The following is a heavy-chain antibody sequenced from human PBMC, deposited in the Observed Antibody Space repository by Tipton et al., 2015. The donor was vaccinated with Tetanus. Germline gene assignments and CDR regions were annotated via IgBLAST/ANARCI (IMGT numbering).Heavy chain of an antibody. D-gene: IGHD3-10*01. J-gene: IGHJ5*02. CDR1: GGSISTKTYY. CDR3: ARHVGGYGSPPHDL. V-gene: IGHV4-39*01. Sequence: TLSLTCFVPGGSISTKTYYWGWIRQTPGKGLEWIASISHSATTFYNPSLKSRVTMSVDPSKNQFSGGLSSVTAADTGVYYCARHVGGYGSPPHDLWGQGTLVTVSS. CDR2: ISHSATT.